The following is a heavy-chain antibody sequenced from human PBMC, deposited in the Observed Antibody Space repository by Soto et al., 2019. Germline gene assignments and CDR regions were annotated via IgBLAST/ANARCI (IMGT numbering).Heavy chain of an antibody. D-gene: IGHD2-15*01. Sequence: SGPTLVNPTQTLTLTCTFSGFSLSTSGMCVSWIRQPPGKALEWLARIDWDDDKYYSTSLKTRLTISKDTSKNQVVLTMTNMDPVGTATYYCASGGSCYPLHMDVWGKGTTVTVSS. J-gene: IGHJ6*03. V-gene: IGHV2-70*11. CDR1: GFSLSTSGMC. CDR2: IDWDDDK. CDR3: ASGGSCYPLHMDV.